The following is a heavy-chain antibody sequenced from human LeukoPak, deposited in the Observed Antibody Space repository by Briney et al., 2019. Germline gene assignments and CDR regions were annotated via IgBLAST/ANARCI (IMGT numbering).Heavy chain of an antibody. CDR2: VSGGGGST. CDR3: ATYVRGDFDY. D-gene: IGHD3-10*02. Sequence: GGSLRLSCAASGFTFSSYGMRWVRQAPGKGLEWVSTVSGGGGSTWYADSVKGRFTISRDNSKNTLYLQMNSLRAEDTAVYYCATYVRGDFDYWGQGTLVTVSS. V-gene: IGHV3-23*01. J-gene: IGHJ4*02. CDR1: GFTFSSYG.